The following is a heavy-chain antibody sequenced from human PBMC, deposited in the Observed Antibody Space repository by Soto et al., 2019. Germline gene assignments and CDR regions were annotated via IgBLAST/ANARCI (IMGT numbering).Heavy chain of an antibody. V-gene: IGHV3-33*01. J-gene: IGHJ4*02. CDR2: IWNDGSEK. Sequence: QVQLFQSGGGVVQPGGSLRLSCAASGFTFRLYGMHWVRQAPGKGLEWVAVIWNDGSEKNYADSVKGRFTLSGDSSKNTLYLEMNSLRVEDTAVYYCARVGHNGYDLDFDYWGQGTLVTVSS. CDR3: ARVGHNGYDLDFDY. D-gene: IGHD5-12*01. CDR1: GFTFRLYG.